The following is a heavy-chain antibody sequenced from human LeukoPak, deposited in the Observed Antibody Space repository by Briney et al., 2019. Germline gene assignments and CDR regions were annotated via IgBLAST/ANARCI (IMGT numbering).Heavy chain of an antibody. CDR2: IYSGGST. Sequence: PGGSLRPSCAASGFTVSSNYMSWVRQAPGKGLEWVSVIYSGGSTYYADSVKGRFTISRDNSKNTLYLQMNGLRAEDTAVYYCARTPPATMVRLVYYYGMDVWGQGTTVTVSS. CDR1: GFTVSSNY. J-gene: IGHJ6*02. D-gene: IGHD3-10*01. V-gene: IGHV3-53*01. CDR3: ARTPPATMVRLVYYYGMDV.